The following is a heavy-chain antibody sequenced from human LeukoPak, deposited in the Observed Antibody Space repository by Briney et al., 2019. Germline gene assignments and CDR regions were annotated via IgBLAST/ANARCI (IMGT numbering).Heavy chain of an antibody. CDR2: ISAYNGNT. Sequence: ASVKVSCKASGYTFTSYGISWVRQAPGQGLEWMGWISAYNGNTNYAQKLQGRVTMTTDTSTSTAYMELRSLRSDDTAVYYCARHDFWSGYYPPRDYYYMDVWGKGTTVTVSS. CDR3: ARHDFWSGYYPPRDYYYMDV. CDR1: GYTFTSYG. J-gene: IGHJ6*03. D-gene: IGHD3-3*01. V-gene: IGHV1-18*01.